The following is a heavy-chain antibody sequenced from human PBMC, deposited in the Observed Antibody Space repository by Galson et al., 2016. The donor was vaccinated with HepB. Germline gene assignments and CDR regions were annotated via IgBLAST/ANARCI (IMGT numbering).Heavy chain of an antibody. CDR2: IYYIGAT. D-gene: IGHD3-10*01. J-gene: IGHJ3*02. CDR3: YRTYSYGYSGGHSDAFDI. V-gene: IGHV4-28*01. CDR1: GFSISNSHW. Sequence: SETLSLTCAVSGFSISNSHWWGWIRQPTGKGLEWTGYIYYIGATHYNPSLKSRLSMSVDTCKHHFSLRLSSATAVDTVMYFCYRTYSYGYSGGHSDAFDIWGQGTMVIVSS.